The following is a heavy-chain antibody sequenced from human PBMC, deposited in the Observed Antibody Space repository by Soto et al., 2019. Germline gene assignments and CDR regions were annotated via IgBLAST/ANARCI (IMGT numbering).Heavy chain of an antibody. CDR3: ARGEVVALGY. J-gene: IGHJ4*02. CDR2: IYHSGST. CDR1: GGSISSGGYS. D-gene: IGHD2-15*01. V-gene: IGHV4-30-2*01. Sequence: QLQLQESGSGLVKPSQTLSLTCAVSGGSISSGGYSWSWIRQPPGKGLEWIGYIYHSGSTYYNPSLXGXAXIXXDTSKNQSSLKLSSVTAADTAVYYCARGEVVALGYWGQGTLVTVSS.